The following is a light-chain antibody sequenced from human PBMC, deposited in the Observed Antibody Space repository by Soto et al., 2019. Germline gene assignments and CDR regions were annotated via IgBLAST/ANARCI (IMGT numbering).Light chain of an antibody. J-gene: IGKJ1*01. CDR3: QQRSNWPT. CDR1: QSVSSY. Sequence: EIVLTQSPGTLSLSPGERATLSCRASQSVSSYLAWYQQKPGQAPRLLIYDASNRATGIPARLSGSGSGTDFTLTISSLEPEDFAVYYCQQRSNWPTFGQGTKVDI. V-gene: IGKV3-11*01. CDR2: DAS.